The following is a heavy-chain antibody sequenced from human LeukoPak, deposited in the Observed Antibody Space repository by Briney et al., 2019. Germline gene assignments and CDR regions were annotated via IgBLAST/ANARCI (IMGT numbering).Heavy chain of an antibody. CDR2: INHSGST. CDR1: GGSFSGYY. Sequence: SETLSLTCAVYGGSFSGYYWSWIRQRPGKGLEWIGEINHSGSTNYNPSLKSRVTISVDTSKNQFSLKLSSVTAADTAVYYCARGRVTVAGITFFDYWGQGTLVTVSS. D-gene: IGHD6-19*01. V-gene: IGHV4-34*01. J-gene: IGHJ4*02. CDR3: ARGRVTVAGITFFDY.